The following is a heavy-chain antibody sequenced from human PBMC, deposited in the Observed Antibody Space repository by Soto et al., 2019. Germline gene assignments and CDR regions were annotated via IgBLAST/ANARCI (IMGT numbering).Heavy chain of an antibody. CDR3: ARDPGGRPGDPRIDGFDI. V-gene: IGHV4-59*01. D-gene: IGHD4-17*01. CDR2: IYYSGTT. J-gene: IGHJ3*02. CDR1: GGSISTYH. Sequence: QVQLLESGPGLVKPSETLSLSCSVSGGSISTYHWSWVRQPPGKGLEWIGYIYYSGTTKYNPSLKSRVTISVDTSKNQFSLKLNSLTAADTAVYYCARDPGGRPGDPRIDGFDIWGQGTMVTVSS.